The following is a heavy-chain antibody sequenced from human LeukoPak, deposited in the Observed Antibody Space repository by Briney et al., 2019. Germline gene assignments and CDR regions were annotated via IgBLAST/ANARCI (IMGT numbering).Heavy chain of an antibody. Sequence: PGGSLRLSCAASGFPFSSYAMSWVRRATGKGLEWVSAISGSGGSTYYADSVKGRFTISRDNSKNTLYLQMNSLRAEDTAVYYCAKEGGYQQLVPFDYWGQGTLVTVSS. J-gene: IGHJ4*02. CDR1: GFPFSSYA. D-gene: IGHD6-13*01. CDR3: AKEGGYQQLVPFDY. CDR2: ISGSGGST. V-gene: IGHV3-23*01.